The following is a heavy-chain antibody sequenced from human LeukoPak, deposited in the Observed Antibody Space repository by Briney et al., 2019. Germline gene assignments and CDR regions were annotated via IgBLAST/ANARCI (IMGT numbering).Heavy chain of an antibody. V-gene: IGHV4-34*01. CDR1: GGSFSGYY. CDR3: ARPRRPADYYYGMDV. D-gene: IGHD2-2*01. J-gene: IGHJ6*02. CDR2: INHSGST. Sequence: SETLSLTCAVYGGSFSGYYWSWIRQPPGKGLEWIGEINHSGSTNYNPSLKSRVTISVDTSKNQFSLKLSSVTAADTAVYYCARPRRPADYYYGMDVWGQGTTVTVSS.